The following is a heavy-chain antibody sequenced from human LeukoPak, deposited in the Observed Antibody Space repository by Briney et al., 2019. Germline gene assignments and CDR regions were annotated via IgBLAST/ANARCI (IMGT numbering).Heavy chain of an antibody. V-gene: IGHV4-38-2*02. Sequence: SETLSLTCTVSGYSISSGYYWGWIRQPPGKGLEWIGSIYHSGSTYYNPSLKSRVTISVDTSKNQFSLKLSSVTAADTAVYYCARTSSSYAVDYWGQGTLVTVSS. CDR1: GYSISSGYY. J-gene: IGHJ4*02. D-gene: IGHD6-13*01. CDR3: ARTSSSYAVDY. CDR2: IYHSGST.